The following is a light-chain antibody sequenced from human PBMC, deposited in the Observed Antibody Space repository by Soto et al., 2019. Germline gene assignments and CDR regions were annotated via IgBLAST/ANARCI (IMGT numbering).Light chain of an antibody. CDR2: GAS. CDR1: QSVSSSY. V-gene: IGKV3-20*01. CDR3: QHYLRSPPRYT. J-gene: IGKJ2*01. Sequence: EIVLTQSPGTLSLSPGERATLSCRASQSVSSSYLAWYQQKPGQAPRLLISGASTRATGIPDRFSGSGSGTDFILAITRLEPEDFAVYYCQHYLRSPPRYTFGQGTKLEIK.